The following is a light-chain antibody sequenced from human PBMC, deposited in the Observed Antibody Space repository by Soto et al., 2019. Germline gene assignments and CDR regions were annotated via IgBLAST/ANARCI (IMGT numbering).Light chain of an antibody. CDR3: QQYGSSPPFT. Sequence: EIVSTQSPGTLSLSPGERATLSCRASQSVSSSYLAWYQQKPGQAPRLLIYGASSRATGIPDRFSGSGSGTDFTLTISRLETEDFAVYYCQQYGSSPPFTFGPGTKVDIK. CDR2: GAS. J-gene: IGKJ3*01. V-gene: IGKV3-20*01. CDR1: QSVSSSY.